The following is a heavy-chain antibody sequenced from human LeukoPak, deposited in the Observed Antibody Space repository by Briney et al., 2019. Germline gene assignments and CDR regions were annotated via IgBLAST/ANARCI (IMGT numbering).Heavy chain of an antibody. CDR2: IRSKAYGGTT. J-gene: IGHJ4*02. D-gene: IGHD6-13*01. Sequence: KTGGSLRLSCTASGFTFGDYAMSWFRQAPGKGLEWVGFIRSKAYGGTTEYAASVKGRFTISRDDSNSIAYLQMNSLKTEDTAVYYCTTEPGIAAAAPPPFDYWGQGTLVTVSS. CDR1: GFTFGDYA. V-gene: IGHV3-49*05. CDR3: TTEPGIAAAAPPPFDY.